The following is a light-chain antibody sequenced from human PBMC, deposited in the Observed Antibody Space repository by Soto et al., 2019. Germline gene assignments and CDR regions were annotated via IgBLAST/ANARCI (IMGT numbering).Light chain of an antibody. Sequence: QSVLTQPPSVSGAPGQRVTISCTGSSSNIVAGYDVHWYQQLPGTAPKLLIYGNSNRPSGVPDRFSGSKSGTSASLAITGLQAEDEAEYYCQSYDSSLSVVFGGGTKLTVL. J-gene: IGLJ2*01. CDR2: GNS. CDR1: SSNIVAGYD. CDR3: QSYDSSLSVV. V-gene: IGLV1-40*01.